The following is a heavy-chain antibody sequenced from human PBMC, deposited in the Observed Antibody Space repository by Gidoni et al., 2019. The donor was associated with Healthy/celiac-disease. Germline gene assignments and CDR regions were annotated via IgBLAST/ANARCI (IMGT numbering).Heavy chain of an antibody. Sequence: QVQLVESGGGVVKPGGSLRPSCAASGFTFSDYYMSWIRQAPGTGLEWVSYISSSGSTIYYADSVKGRFTISRDNAKNSLYLQMNSLRAEDTAVYYCARVSRYYEEGVTTDYYYYYGMDVWGQGTTATVSS. CDR2: ISSSGSTI. CDR1: GFTFSDYY. CDR3: ARVSRYYEEGVTTDYYYYYGMDV. V-gene: IGHV3-11*01. J-gene: IGHJ6*02. D-gene: IGHD3-22*01.